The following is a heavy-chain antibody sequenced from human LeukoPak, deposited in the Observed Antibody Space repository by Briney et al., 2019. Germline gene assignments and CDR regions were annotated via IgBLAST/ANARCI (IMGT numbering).Heavy chain of an antibody. CDR1: GGSISSYY. Sequence: PSETLSLTCTVSGGSISSYYWSWIRQPPGKGLEWIGYIFHSGSTNYNPSLKSRVSMSVDTSKNQFSLRLSSVAAADTAVYYCARHSSLLAWFDPWGQGTLVTVSS. CDR2: IFHSGST. CDR3: ARHSSLLAWFDP. V-gene: IGHV4-59*08. J-gene: IGHJ5*02. D-gene: IGHD1-26*01.